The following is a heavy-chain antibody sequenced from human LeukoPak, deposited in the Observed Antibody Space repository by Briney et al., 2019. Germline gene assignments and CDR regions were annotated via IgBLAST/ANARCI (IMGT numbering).Heavy chain of an antibody. CDR2: INPNSGGT. CDR1: GYTFTDYY. Sequence: ASVKVSCKASGYTFTDYYMHWVRQAPRQGLEWMGWINPNSGGTKYAQKFQGRVTMTRDTSISTAYMELSRLRSDDTAVYYCARLASGSYYVFDYWGQGTLVTVSS. CDR3: ARLASGSYYVFDY. J-gene: IGHJ4*02. V-gene: IGHV1-2*02. D-gene: IGHD1-26*01.